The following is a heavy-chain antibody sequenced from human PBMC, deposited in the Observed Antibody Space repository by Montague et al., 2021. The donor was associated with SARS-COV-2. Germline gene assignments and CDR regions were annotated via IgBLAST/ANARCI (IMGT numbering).Heavy chain of an antibody. CDR2: ISHDGSNK. D-gene: IGHD1-26*01. Sequence: SLRLSCAASGFTFSSYAMHWVRQAPGKGLEWVAVISHDGSNKYYADSVKGRFTISRDNSKNTLYLQMDSLRAEDTAVYYCARGYSASYYSYFDYWGQGTLVTVSS. J-gene: IGHJ4*02. V-gene: IGHV3-30*04. CDR1: GFTFSSYA. CDR3: ARGYSASYYSYFDY.